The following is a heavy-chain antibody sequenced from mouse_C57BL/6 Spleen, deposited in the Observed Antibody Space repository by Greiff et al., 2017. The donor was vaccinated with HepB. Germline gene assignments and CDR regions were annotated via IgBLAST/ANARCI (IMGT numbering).Heavy chain of an antibody. CDR2: INPSNGGT. Sequence: VQLQQSGTELVKPGASVKLSCKASGYTFTSYWMHWVKQRPGQGLEWIGNINPSNGGTNYNEKFKSKATLTVDKSSSTAYMQLSSLTSEDSAVYYCARGNYGNYYAMDYWGQGTSVTVSS. V-gene: IGHV1-53*01. CDR3: ARGNYGNYYAMDY. CDR1: GYTFTSYW. J-gene: IGHJ4*01. D-gene: IGHD2-1*01.